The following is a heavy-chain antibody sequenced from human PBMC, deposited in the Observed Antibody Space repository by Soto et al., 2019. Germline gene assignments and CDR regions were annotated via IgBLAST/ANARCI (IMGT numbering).Heavy chain of an antibody. V-gene: IGHV1-46*03. D-gene: IGHD2-2*01. Sequence: ASVKVSCTASGYTFTSYYMHWVRQAPGQGLEWMGIINPSGGSTSYAQKFQGRVTMTRDTSTSTVYMELSSLRSEDTAVYYCARDLSGIVVVPSERNWFDPWGQGTLVTVSS. CDR3: ARDLSGIVVVPSERNWFDP. J-gene: IGHJ5*02. CDR2: INPSGGST. CDR1: GYTFTSYY.